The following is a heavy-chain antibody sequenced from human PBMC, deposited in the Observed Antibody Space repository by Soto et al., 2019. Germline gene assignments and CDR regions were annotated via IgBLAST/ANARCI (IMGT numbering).Heavy chain of an antibody. J-gene: IGHJ5*02. CDR2: ISKDGMNK. D-gene: IGHD6-19*01. Sequence: QVRLVESGGGVVQPGRSLRLSCTASGFSFSSYAMYWFRQPPGKGLEWVEVISKDGMNKNYADSVKGRVTVSRDNANYSLDLQLNSLRGEDTAMYYCARDMYSSDYFVKWFEPWGQGTLVTVSS. CDR1: GFSFSSYA. V-gene: IGHV3-30*04. CDR3: ARDMYSSDYFVKWFEP.